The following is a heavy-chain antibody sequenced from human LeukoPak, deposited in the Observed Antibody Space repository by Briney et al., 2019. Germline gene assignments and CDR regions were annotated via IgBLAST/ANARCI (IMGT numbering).Heavy chain of an antibody. CDR2: IKQDGSEK. CDR1: GFIFNPYW. D-gene: IGHD1-26*01. CDR3: ARIVGATRAYFDY. Sequence: PGGSLRLSCTASGFIFNPYWMSWVRQAPGKGLEWVANIKQDGSEKYYVDSVKGRFTISRDNAKNSLYLQMNSLRAEDTAVYYCARIVGATRAYFDYWGQGTLVTVSS. V-gene: IGHV3-7*01. J-gene: IGHJ4*02.